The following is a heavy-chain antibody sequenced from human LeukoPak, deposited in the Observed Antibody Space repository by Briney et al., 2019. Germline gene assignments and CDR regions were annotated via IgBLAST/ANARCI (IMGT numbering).Heavy chain of an antibody. CDR2: INPQSGGT. CDR1: GYSFAAYC. D-gene: IGHD1/OR15-1a*01. V-gene: IGHV1-2*02. Sequence: ASVKVSCKASGYSFAAYCLHWVRQAPGQGLEWMGWINPQSGGTSSAQKFQGRVTMARDTSITTGYMELNGLTPDDTAVYYCARDNNSATDYWGQGTLVTVSS. J-gene: IGHJ4*02. CDR3: ARDNNSATDY.